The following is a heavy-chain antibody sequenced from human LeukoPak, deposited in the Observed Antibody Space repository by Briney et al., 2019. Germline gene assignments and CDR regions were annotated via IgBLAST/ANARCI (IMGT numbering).Heavy chain of an antibody. J-gene: IGHJ5*02. CDR2: ISAYNGNT. V-gene: IGHV1-18*01. D-gene: IGHD2-2*01. CDR1: GGTFSSYA. CDR3: ARGPRGDVVVPDASTFVP. Sequence: ASVKVSCKASGGTFSSYAISWVRQAPGQGLEWMGWISAYNGNTNYGQKVQGRVTMTTDTSTSTAYMELRSLRSDDTAVYYCARGPRGDVVVPDASTFVPWGQGTLVTVSS.